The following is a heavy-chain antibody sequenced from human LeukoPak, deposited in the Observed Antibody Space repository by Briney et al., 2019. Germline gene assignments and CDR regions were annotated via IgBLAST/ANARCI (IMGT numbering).Heavy chain of an antibody. Sequence: SETLSLTCTVSGGSISSSSYYWGWIRQPPGKGLEWIGSIYYSGSTYYNPSLKSRVTISVDTSKNQFSLKLSSVTAADTAVYYCARYCSSTSCYWLGSIDIWGQGTMVTVSS. V-gene: IGHV4-39*07. J-gene: IGHJ3*02. CDR1: GGSISSSSYY. CDR2: IYYSGST. D-gene: IGHD2-2*01. CDR3: ARYCSSTSCYWLGSIDI.